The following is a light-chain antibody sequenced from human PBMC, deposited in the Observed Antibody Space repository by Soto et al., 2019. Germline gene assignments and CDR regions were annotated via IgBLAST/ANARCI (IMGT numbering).Light chain of an antibody. CDR1: QTVNSDY. J-gene: IGKJ1*01. CDR3: PQFGYSPRK. Sequence: EIVLTQSPGTLSLSPGETATLSCRASQTVNSDYLAWFQQRPGQAPRLLIFATSRRATDIPDRFSGSGSGTDFTLAIRRLEPEDFAVYYCPQFGYSPRKFGQRTKVDIK. V-gene: IGKV3-20*01. CDR2: ATS.